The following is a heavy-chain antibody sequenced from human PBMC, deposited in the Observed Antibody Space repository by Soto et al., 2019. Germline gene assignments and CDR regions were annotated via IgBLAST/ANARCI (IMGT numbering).Heavy chain of an antibody. J-gene: IGHJ4*02. Sequence: SVKVSCKASGGTFSSYAISWVRQAPGQGLEWMGGIIPIFGTANYAQKFQGRVTITADESTSTAYMELSSLRSEDTAVYYCARGTVALAAAVYWGQGTLVTVSS. CDR2: IIPIFGTA. CDR1: GGTFSSYA. CDR3: ARGTVALAAAVY. V-gene: IGHV1-69*13. D-gene: IGHD6-13*01.